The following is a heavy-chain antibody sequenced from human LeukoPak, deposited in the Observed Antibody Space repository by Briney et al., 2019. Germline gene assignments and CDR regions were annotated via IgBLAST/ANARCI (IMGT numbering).Heavy chain of an antibody. Sequence: PSETLSLTCTVSGGSISSGSYYWSWIRQPAGKGLEWIGRIYTSGSTNYNPSLKSRVTISVDTSKIQFSLKLSSVIAADTAVYYCAREVGQISGYYTYYFDYWGQGTLVTVSS. D-gene: IGHD3-22*01. CDR3: AREVGQISGYYTYYFDY. J-gene: IGHJ4*02. V-gene: IGHV4-61*02. CDR2: IYTSGST. CDR1: GGSISSGSYY.